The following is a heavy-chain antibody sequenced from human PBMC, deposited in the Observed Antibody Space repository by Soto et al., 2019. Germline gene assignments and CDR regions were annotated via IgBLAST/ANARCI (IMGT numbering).Heavy chain of an antibody. J-gene: IGHJ6*02. D-gene: IGHD2-15*01. Sequence: SETLSLTCTVSGGSISSYYGSWIRQPPGKGLEWIGYIYYSGSTNYNPSLKSRVTISVDTSKNQFSLKLSSVTAADTAVYYCARGLGYCSGGSCYSNYYYGMDVWGQGTTVTVSS. V-gene: IGHV4-59*01. CDR2: IYYSGST. CDR3: ARGLGYCSGGSCYSNYYYGMDV. CDR1: GGSISSYY.